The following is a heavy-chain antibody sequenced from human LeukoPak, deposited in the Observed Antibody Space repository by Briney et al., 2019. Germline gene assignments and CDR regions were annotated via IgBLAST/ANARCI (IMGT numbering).Heavy chain of an antibody. Sequence: GGSLRLSCAASGFTVSSNYMSWVRQAPGKGLEWVSVIYSGGSTYYADSVKGRFTISRDNSKNTLYLQMNSLRAEDTAVYYCAREGDYYDSSGYYYPRHFQHWGQGTLVTVSS. CDR2: IYSGGST. D-gene: IGHD3-22*01. J-gene: IGHJ1*01. CDR1: GFTVSSNY. CDR3: AREGDYYDSSGYYYPRHFQH. V-gene: IGHV3-53*01.